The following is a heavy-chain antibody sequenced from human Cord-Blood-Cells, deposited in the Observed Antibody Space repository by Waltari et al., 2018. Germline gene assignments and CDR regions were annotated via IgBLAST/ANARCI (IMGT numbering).Heavy chain of an antibody. V-gene: IGHV4-34*01. Sequence: QVQLQQWGAGLLKPSETLSLTCAVYGGSFSGYYWSWLRQPPGKGLEWIGEINHSGSTNYNPSLKSRVTISVDTSKNQFSLKLSSVTAADTAVYYCARGPIPNSSSWYWYFDLWGRGTLVTVSS. CDR2: INHSGST. CDR1: GGSFSGYY. J-gene: IGHJ2*01. CDR3: ARGPIPNSSSWYWYFDL. D-gene: IGHD6-13*01.